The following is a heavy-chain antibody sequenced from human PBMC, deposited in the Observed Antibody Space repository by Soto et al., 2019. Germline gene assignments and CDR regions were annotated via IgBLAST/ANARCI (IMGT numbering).Heavy chain of an antibody. V-gene: IGHV3-30*18. Sequence: QVQLVESGGGVVQPGRSLRLSCAASGFTFSSYGMHWVRQAPGKGLEWVAVISYDGSNKYYADSVKGRFTISRDNSKNTLYLQMNSLRAEDTAVYYCAKDFRYSSGWDGYYGMDVWGQGTTVTVSS. CDR2: ISYDGSNK. J-gene: IGHJ6*02. CDR1: GFTFSSYG. D-gene: IGHD6-19*01. CDR3: AKDFRYSSGWDGYYGMDV.